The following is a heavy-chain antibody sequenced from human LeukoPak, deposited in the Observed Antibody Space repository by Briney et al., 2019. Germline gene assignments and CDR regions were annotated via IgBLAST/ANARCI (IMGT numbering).Heavy chain of an antibody. V-gene: IGHV1-2*02. D-gene: IGHD3-16*01. J-gene: IGHJ4*02. CDR2: INPNSGGT. CDR3: ARDLGGGYFDH. CDR1: GYTFTSYY. Sequence: GASVKVSCKASGYTFTSYYMHWVRQAPGQGLEWMGWINPNSGGTTYAQKFQGRVTMTRETSISTAYMEDTSVGTAYMELSELRSDDTAVYYCARDLGGGYFDHWGQGTLVTVSS.